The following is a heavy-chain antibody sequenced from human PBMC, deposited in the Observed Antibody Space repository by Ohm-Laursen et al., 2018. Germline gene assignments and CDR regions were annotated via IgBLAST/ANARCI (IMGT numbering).Heavy chain of an antibody. V-gene: IGHV3-30*18. CDR1: RFTFSSYG. Sequence: SLRLSCAASRFTFSSYGMHWVRQAPGKGLEWVAVISYDGSNKYYADSVKGRFTISRDNSKNTLYLQMNSLRAEDTAVYYCAKDRGSGYYGMDVWGQGTTVTVSS. D-gene: IGHD2-15*01. CDR3: AKDRGSGYYGMDV. CDR2: ISYDGSNK. J-gene: IGHJ6*02.